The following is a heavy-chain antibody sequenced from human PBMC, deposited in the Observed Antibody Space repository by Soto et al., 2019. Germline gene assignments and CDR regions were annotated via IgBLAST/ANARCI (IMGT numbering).Heavy chain of an antibody. Sequence: GGSLRLSCAASGFTFSSYWMSWVRQAPGKGLEWVANIKQDGSEKYYVDSVKGRFTISRDNAKNSLYLQMNSLRAEDTAVYYCASYSKYDFWSGYYARIGPFDIWGQGTMVTVSS. V-gene: IGHV3-7*01. CDR1: GFTFSSYW. D-gene: IGHD3-3*01. CDR3: ASYSKYDFWSGYYARIGPFDI. J-gene: IGHJ3*02. CDR2: IKQDGSEK.